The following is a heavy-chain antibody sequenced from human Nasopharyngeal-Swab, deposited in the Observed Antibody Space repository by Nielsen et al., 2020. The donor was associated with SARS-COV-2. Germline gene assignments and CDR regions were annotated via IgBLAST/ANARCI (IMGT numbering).Heavy chain of an antibody. CDR3: ARDKTKRYFDWSLREHDGAFDL. CDR2: ISGSGGSI. J-gene: IGHJ3*01. Sequence: GESLKISCAASGFTFNSYAMSWVRQAPGKGLEWVSAISGSGGSIYYADSVEGRFTITRDNSRNTMYLQMNNLRAEDTAVYYCARDKTKRYFDWSLREHDGAFDLWGQGTLVTVSS. CDR1: GFTFNSYA. V-gene: IGHV3-23*01. D-gene: IGHD3-9*01.